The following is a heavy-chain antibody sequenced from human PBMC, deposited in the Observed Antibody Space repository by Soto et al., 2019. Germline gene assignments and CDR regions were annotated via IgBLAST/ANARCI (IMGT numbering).Heavy chain of an antibody. J-gene: IGHJ6*02. CDR1: GGSISSYY. D-gene: IGHD1-26*01. V-gene: IGHV4-59*08. CDR2: IYYSGST. Sequence: SETLSLTYTVSGGSISSYYWSWIRQPPGKGLEWIGYIYYSGSTNYNPSLKSRVTISVDTSKNQFSLKLSSVTAADTAVYYCARNGVGATTRANYYYYGMDVWGQGTTVTVSS. CDR3: ARNGVGATTRANYYYYGMDV.